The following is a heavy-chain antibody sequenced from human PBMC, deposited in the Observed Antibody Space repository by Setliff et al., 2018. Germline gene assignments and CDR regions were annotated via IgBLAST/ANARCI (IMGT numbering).Heavy chain of an antibody. CDR3: AREVGTSTSSDAFDV. CDR2: IYHSGSA. Sequence: TLSLTCTVSGDSISSGDYFWSWIRQPPGKGLEWIAYIYHSGSAYYNPSLKSRVTMSVDTSKNQFSLHLTSVTAADTAVYDCAREVGTSTSSDAFDVWGQGMRVTVSS. J-gene: IGHJ3*01. D-gene: IGHD1-26*01. V-gene: IGHV4-30-4*08. CDR1: GDSISSGDYF.